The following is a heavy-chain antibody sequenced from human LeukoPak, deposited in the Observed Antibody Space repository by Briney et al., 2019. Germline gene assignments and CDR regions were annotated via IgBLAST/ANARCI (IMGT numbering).Heavy chain of an antibody. D-gene: IGHD6-19*01. CDR2: ISGYTGHT. V-gene: IGHV1-18*04. CDR1: GYTFTSYG. J-gene: IGHJ4*02. CDR3: ARGPGIAVAGVFDY. Sequence: ASVKVSCKASGYTFTSYGINWVRQAPGQGLEWLGWISGYTGHTNYVQKIRGRVTMTTDTSTNTAYMELRSLRSDDTAVYYCARGPGIAVAGVFDYWGQGSLVTVSS.